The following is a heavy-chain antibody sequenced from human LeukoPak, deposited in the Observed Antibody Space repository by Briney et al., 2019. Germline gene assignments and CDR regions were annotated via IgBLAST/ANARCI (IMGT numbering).Heavy chain of an antibody. CDR3: ARDGYSSSWYALGYDY. CDR2: ISSSSSYI. V-gene: IGHV3-21*01. J-gene: IGHJ4*02. CDR1: GFTLSSYS. Sequence: PGGSLRLSCAASGFTLSSYSMNWVRQAPGKGLEWVSSISSSSSYIYYADSVKGRFTISRDNAKNSLYLQMNSLRAEDTAVYYCARDGYSSSWYALGYDYWGQGTLVTVSS. D-gene: IGHD6-13*01.